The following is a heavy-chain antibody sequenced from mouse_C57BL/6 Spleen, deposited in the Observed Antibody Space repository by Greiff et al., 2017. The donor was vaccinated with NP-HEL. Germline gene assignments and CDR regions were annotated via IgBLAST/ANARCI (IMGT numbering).Heavy chain of an antibody. V-gene: IGHV5-12*01. CDR1: GFTFSDYY. D-gene: IGHD1-1*01. Sequence: EVMLVESGGGLVQPGGSLKLSCAASGFTFSDYYMYWVRQTPEKRLEWVAYISNGGGSTYYPDTVKGRFTISRDNAKNTLSLQMSRLKSEDTAMYYCASQIITTVVATDAMDYWGQGTSVTVSS. J-gene: IGHJ4*01. CDR2: ISNGGGST. CDR3: ASQIITTVVATDAMDY.